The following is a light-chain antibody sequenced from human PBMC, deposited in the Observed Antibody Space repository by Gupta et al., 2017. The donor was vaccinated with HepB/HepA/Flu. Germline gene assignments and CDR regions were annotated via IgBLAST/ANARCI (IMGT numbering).Light chain of an antibody. CDR2: DAS. J-gene: IGKJ4*01. V-gene: IGKV3-20*01. CDR1: QTVSSSY. Sequence: EVVLTQSLGTLSLSPGERSTLSCMASQTVSSSYLARYQQKPGQAPTLLIYDASSSATGIPERFSGSGSGTNFTLTISRLEHEDFSVYYCQQYGSSPLTFGGGTKVEIK. CDR3: QQYGSSPLT.